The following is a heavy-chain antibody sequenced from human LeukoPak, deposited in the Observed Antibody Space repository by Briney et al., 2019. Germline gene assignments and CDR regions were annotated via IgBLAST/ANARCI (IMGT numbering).Heavy chain of an antibody. CDR1: GFTFSSYW. D-gene: IGHD3-22*01. J-gene: IGHJ4*02. CDR3: VRDRDYYAIDY. V-gene: IGHV3-74*01. CDR2: INSDGSNT. Sequence: HAGGSLRLSCAASGFTFSSYWMHWVRQAPGKGLVWVSRINSDGSNTSYADSVKGRFMISRDNAKNTMYLQMNSLRAEDTAVYYCVRDRDYYAIDYWGQGTLVTVSS.